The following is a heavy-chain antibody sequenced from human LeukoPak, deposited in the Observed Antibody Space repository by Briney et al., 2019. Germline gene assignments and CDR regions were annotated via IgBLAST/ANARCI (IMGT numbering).Heavy chain of an antibody. CDR2: IYHSGST. J-gene: IGHJ4*02. CDR1: GGSISSSNW. V-gene: IGHV4-4*02. CDR3: ARVLGYCSGGNCYLDH. D-gene: IGHD2-15*01. Sequence: PSGTLSLTCAVSGGSISSSNWWSWVRQPPGKGLEWIGEIYHSGSTNYNPSLKSRVTISVDKSKNQFSLKLSSVTAADTAVYYCARVLGYCSGGNCYLDHWGQGILVTVSS.